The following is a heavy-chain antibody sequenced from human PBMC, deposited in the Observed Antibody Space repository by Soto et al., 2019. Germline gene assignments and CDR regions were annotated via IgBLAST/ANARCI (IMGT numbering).Heavy chain of an antibody. CDR2: ISSHGRHQ. CDR1: GFNFGNFA. D-gene: IGHD6-19*01. CDR3: AKDLGSSGWEYFDH. J-gene: IGHJ4*02. Sequence: QLVESGGGMVPPGKSLRLSCTGSGFNFGNFAVHWVRQTPVKGLEWVAVISSHGRHQYYSDSVKGRFTISRDNSNNTVHLQLSSLRLEDTAVYYCAKDLGSSGWEYFDHWCQGTRVTVSS. V-gene: IGHV3-30*18.